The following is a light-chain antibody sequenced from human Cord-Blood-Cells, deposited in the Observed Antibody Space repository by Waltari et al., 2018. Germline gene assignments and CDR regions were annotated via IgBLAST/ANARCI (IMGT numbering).Light chain of an antibody. Sequence: AIQLTQSPSSLSASVGDRVTITCRASQGISSALAWYHQKPGKAPKLLIYDASSLESGLPSRFSGSGSGTDFTLTSSSLQPEDFATYFGQQFNSYPYTFGQGTKLEIK. V-gene: IGKV1-13*02. CDR1: QGISSA. CDR2: DAS. J-gene: IGKJ2*01. CDR3: QQFNSYPYT.